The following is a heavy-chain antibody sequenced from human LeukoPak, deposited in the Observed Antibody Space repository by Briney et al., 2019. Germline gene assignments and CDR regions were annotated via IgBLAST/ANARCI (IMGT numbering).Heavy chain of an antibody. V-gene: IGHV3-21*01. Sequence: GGSLRLSCAASGFTFSSYSMNWVRQAPGKGLEWVSSISSSSSYIYYADSVKGRFTISRDNAKNSLYLQMNSRRAEDTAVYYCARDLGAASRFDFWGQGNLVTVS. CDR1: GFTFSSYS. CDR3: ARDLGAASRFDF. CDR2: ISSSSSYI. D-gene: IGHD3-16*01. J-gene: IGHJ4*02.